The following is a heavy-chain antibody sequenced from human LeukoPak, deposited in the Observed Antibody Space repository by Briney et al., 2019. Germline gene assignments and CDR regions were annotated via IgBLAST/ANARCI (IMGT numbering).Heavy chain of an antibody. CDR3: AKIFGQAAAVDY. CDR2: ISYDGSNK. V-gene: IGHV3-30*18. Sequence: PGGSLRLSCAASGFTFSNYAMSWVRQAPGKGLEWVAVISYDGSNKYYADSVKGRFTISRDNSKNTLYLQMNSLRAEDTAVYYCAKIFGQAAAVDYWGQGTLVTVSS. D-gene: IGHD6-13*01. CDR1: GFTFSNYA. J-gene: IGHJ4*02.